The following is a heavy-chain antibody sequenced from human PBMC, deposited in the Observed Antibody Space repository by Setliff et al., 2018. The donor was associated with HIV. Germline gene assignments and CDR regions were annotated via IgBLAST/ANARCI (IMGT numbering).Heavy chain of an antibody. CDR3: ARHSFPFGGKGVDY. J-gene: IGHJ4*02. CDR1: GYSINSGYY. Sequence: SETLSLTCAVSGYSINSGYYWGWIRQPPGKGLEWIGTIYHSGSTYYNPSLKSRVTISVDMSKNQFSLRLSSVTAADTAVYYCARHSFPFGGKGVDYWGQRTLVTVSS. V-gene: IGHV4-38-2*01. CDR2: IYHSGST. D-gene: IGHD2-15*01.